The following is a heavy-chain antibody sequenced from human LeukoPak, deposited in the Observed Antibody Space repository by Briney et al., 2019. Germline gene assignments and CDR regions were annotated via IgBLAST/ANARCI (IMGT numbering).Heavy chain of an antibody. J-gene: IGHJ4*02. Sequence: GGSLRLSCAASGFTFSDYYMSWIRQAPGKGLEWVSYISSSGSTIYYADSVKGRFTISRDNSKNTLYLQMNSLRAEDTAVYYCAKLCYYGSGSSYYFDYWGQGTLVTVSS. CDR1: GFTFSDYY. D-gene: IGHD3-10*01. CDR3: AKLCYYGSGSSYYFDY. CDR2: ISSSGSTI. V-gene: IGHV3-11*01.